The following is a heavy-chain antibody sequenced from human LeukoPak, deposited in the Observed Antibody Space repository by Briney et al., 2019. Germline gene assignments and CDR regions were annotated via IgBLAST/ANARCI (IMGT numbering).Heavy chain of an antibody. CDR3: ARGNHNFLTGYWYY. D-gene: IGHD3/OR15-3a*01. Sequence: GASVKVSCKASGYTFTGYYMHWVRQAPGQGLEWMGRINPNSGGTNYAQKFQGRVTMTRDTSISTAYMELSRLRSDDTAVYYCARGNHNFLTGYWYYWGQGTLVTVSS. CDR2: INPNSGGT. J-gene: IGHJ4*02. V-gene: IGHV1-2*06. CDR1: GYTFTGYY.